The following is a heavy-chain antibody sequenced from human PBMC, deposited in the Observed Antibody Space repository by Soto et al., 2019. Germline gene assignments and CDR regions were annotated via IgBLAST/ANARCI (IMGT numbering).Heavy chain of an antibody. D-gene: IGHD6-19*01. CDR3: ARQWLAGGYFDY. Sequence: SQTLSLTCAISGDNVSSNRASWNWIRQSPSRGLEWLGRTYYRSKWYNDYAVSVKSRITINPDTSKNQFSLQLNSVTPEDTAVYYCARQWLAGGYFDYWGQGTLVTVSS. J-gene: IGHJ4*02. CDR1: GDNVSSNRAS. V-gene: IGHV6-1*01. CDR2: TYYRSKWYN.